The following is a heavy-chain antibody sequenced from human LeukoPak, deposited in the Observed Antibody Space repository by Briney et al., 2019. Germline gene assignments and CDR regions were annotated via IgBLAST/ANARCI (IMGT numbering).Heavy chain of an antibody. Sequence: GRSLRLSCAASGFTFSSYGMHWVRQPPGKGLEWVAVISYDGSNKYYADSVKGRFTISRDNSKNTLYLQMNSLRAEDTAVYYCAKEPGSGWYYFDYWGQGTLVTVSS. D-gene: IGHD6-19*01. CDR1: GFTFSSYG. J-gene: IGHJ4*02. CDR2: ISYDGSNK. CDR3: AKEPGSGWYYFDY. V-gene: IGHV3-30*18.